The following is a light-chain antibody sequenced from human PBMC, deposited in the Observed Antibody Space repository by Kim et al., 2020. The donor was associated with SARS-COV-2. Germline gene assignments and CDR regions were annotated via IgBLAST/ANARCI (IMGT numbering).Light chain of an antibody. CDR3: HHRANWPALT. V-gene: IGKV3-11*01. CDR1: QNIGRY. CDR2: EVF. J-gene: IGKJ4*01. Sequence: EIVLTQSPATLSFSPGDRAILSCRASQNIGRYLAWYQQRPGQAPRLLIYEVFYRAADVPARFSGNGSETDFTLTITSLEPDDFAVYYCHHRANWPALTFGGGTKVDIK.